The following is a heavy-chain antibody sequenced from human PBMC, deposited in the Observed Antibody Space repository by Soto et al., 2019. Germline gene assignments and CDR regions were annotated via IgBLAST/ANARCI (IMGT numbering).Heavy chain of an antibody. D-gene: IGHD1-26*01. CDR3: ARGSRSGSLASRSFDP. CDR1: CGSFSGHY. J-gene: IGHJ5*02. V-gene: IGHV4-34*01. Sequence: SETLSLTCAVYCGSFSGHYWSWIRQPPGKGLEWIGEINHSGSTNYNPSLKSRVTISVDTSKNQFSLKLSSVTAADTAVYYCARGSRSGSLASRSFDPWGQGTLVTVSS. CDR2: INHSGST.